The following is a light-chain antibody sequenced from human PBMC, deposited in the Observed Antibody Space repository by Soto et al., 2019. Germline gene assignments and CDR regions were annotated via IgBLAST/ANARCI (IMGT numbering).Light chain of an antibody. CDR3: QQSSISTPGT. V-gene: IGKV3-11*01. CDR1: QSVSSY. J-gene: IGKJ1*01. CDR2: DAS. Sequence: EIVLTQSPATLSLSPGERATLSCRASQSVSSYLAWYQQKPGQAPRLLIYDASNRATGIPSRFSGSGSGTVFTLPIRSLEPDHFALYYCQQSSISTPGTFGPGTKVEIK.